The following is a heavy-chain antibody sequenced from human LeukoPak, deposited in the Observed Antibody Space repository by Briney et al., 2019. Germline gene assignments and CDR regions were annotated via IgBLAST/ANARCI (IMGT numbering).Heavy chain of an antibody. CDR2: ISSSSSYI. CDR1: GFSFSSYS. J-gene: IGHJ3*02. Sequence: GGSLRLSCAASGFSFSSYSMNWVRQAPGKGLEWATPISSSSSYIYYADSVKGRFTISRDNSKNTLYLQMNSLRAEDTAVYYCAKDPGGRTSSHAFDIWGQGTMVTVSS. D-gene: IGHD6-6*01. CDR3: AKDPGGRTSSHAFDI. V-gene: IGHV3-21*01.